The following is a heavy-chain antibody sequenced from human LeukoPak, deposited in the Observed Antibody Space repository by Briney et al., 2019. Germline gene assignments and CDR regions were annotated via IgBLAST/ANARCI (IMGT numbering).Heavy chain of an antibody. V-gene: IGHV3-21*01. CDR1: GFTFSSDS. CDR3: ARDRAPHGMDV. Sequence: GGSLRLSCVASGFTFSSDSMNWVRQAPGKGMEWVSYIDSTSGYTYYADSVKGRFTISRDNSKNTLYLQMNSLRAEDTAVYYCARDRAPHGMDVWGQGTTVTVSS. CDR2: IDSTSGYT. J-gene: IGHJ6*02.